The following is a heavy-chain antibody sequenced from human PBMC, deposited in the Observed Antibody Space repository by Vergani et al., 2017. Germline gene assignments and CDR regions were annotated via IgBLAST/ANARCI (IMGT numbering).Heavy chain of an antibody. CDR2: IYYSGST. V-gene: IGHV4-34*11. J-gene: IGHJ3*02. D-gene: IGHD3-3*01. CDR1: GGSFSGYY. CDR3: AGVRLQPYYDFWSGYSNDAFDI. Sequence: QVQLQQWGAGLLKPSETLSLTCAVYGGSFSGYYWSWIRQPPGKGLEWIGYIYYSGSTNYNPSLKSRVTISVDTSKNQFSLKLSAVTAADTAVYYCAGVRLQPYYDFWSGYSNDAFDIWGQGTMVTVSS.